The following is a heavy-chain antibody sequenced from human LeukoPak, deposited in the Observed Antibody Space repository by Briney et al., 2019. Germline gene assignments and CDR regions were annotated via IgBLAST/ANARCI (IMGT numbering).Heavy chain of an antibody. J-gene: IGHJ6*02. CDR3: ARSKAMSTGTLRIDYYYYGMDV. V-gene: IGHV5-51*01. Sequence: GESLKISCKTSGYSFTNHWIGWVRQMPGKGLEWMGIIYPDDSDARYSPSFQGQVTMSVDKSISTAYLQWSSLKASDTAIYYCARSKAMSTGTLRIDYYYYGMDVWGQGTMVTVSS. CDR2: IYPDDSDA. CDR1: GYSFTNHW. D-gene: IGHD4-17*01.